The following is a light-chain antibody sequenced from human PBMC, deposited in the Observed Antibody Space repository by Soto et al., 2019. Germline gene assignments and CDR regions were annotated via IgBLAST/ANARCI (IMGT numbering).Light chain of an antibody. CDR2: DVT. V-gene: IGLV2-11*01. J-gene: IGLJ2*01. CDR3: TSYTNIGTLVL. Sequence: QSALTQPRSVSGSPGQSVTISCTGTSSEVGRFNYVSWYQQYPGKAPKVVIYDVTERPSGVPDRFSGSKSGNTAFLNISGLQAEDEAVYYCTSYTNIGTLVLFGGGTQLTVL. CDR1: SSEVGRFNY.